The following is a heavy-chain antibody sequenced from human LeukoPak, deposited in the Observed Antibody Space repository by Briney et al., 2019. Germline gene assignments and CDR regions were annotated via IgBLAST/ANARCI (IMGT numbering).Heavy chain of an antibody. CDR3: ARYVSRVRGNHMTHGGDY. D-gene: IGHD3-10*01. CDR1: GFTFSSYW. Sequence: GGSLRLSCAASGFTFSSYWMSWVRQAPGKGLEWVANIKQDGSEKYYVDSVKGRFTISRDNTKNSLYLQMNSLRTENTAVYYGARYVSRVRGNHMTHGGDYWGQGTLVTVSS. V-gene: IGHV3-7*01. J-gene: IGHJ4*02. CDR2: IKQDGSEK.